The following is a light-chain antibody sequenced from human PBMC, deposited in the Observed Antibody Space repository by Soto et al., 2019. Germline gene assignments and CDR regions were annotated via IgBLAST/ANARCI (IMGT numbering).Light chain of an antibody. Sequence: EFVLTQSPGTLSLSPGERATLSCRASQTVRNNYLAWYQQKPGQAPRLLIYDASSRATGIPDRFSGGGSGTDFTLTISRLEPEDFAVYYCQQYGSSPRTFGQGT. CDR2: DAS. CDR3: QQYGSSPRT. CDR1: QTVRNNY. V-gene: IGKV3-20*01. J-gene: IGKJ1*01.